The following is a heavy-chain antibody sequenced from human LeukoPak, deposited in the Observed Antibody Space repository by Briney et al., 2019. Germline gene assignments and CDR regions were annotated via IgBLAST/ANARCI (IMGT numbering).Heavy chain of an antibody. CDR3: ARSPSGSSSRWFDP. J-gene: IGHJ5*02. CDR1: GYSISSGYY. CDR2: IYHSGST. D-gene: IGHD1-26*01. Sequence: KPSETLSLTCTVSGYSISSGYYWGWIRQPPGKGLEWIGSIYHSGSTNYNPSLKSRVTISVDKSKNQFSLKLSSVTAADTAVYYCARSPSGSSSRWFDPWGQGTLVTVSS. V-gene: IGHV4-38-2*02.